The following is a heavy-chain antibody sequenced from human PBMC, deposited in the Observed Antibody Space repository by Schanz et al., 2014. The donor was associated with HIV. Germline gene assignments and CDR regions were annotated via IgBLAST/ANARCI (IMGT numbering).Heavy chain of an antibody. J-gene: IGHJ5*02. CDR3: ASSLIIATGELFQS. CDR2: INTSGDT. CDR1: NGSFSASH. Sequence: QVQLQQWGTGLLKPSATLSLTCAVYNGSFSASHWSWIRQSPGRGLEWIGDINTSGDTNYNPSLRIRVIISIVASKNQFSLRLTSVTAADTAVYYCASSLIIATGELFQSWGQGTLVTVS. D-gene: IGHD2-8*02. V-gene: IGHV4-34*02.